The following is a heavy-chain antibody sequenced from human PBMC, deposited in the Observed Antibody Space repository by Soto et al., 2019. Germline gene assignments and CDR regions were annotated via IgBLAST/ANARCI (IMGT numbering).Heavy chain of an antibody. CDR2: IYHSGST. D-gene: IGHD6-6*01. J-gene: IGHJ5*02. CDR3: ARERPDGARLDP. CDR1: GGSISSGDYY. Sequence: SETLSLTCTVSGGSISSGDYYWSWIRQPPGKGLEWIGYIYHSGSTYYNPSLKSRVTISVDTSKNQFSLKLSSVTAADTAVYDCARERPDGARLDPWAQGTLDTVSS. V-gene: IGHV4-30-4*01.